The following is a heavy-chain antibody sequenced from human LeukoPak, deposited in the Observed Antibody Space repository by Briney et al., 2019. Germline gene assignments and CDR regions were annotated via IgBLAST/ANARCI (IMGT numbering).Heavy chain of an antibody. J-gene: IGHJ4*02. Sequence: GGSLRLSCAASGFTFSSYAMHWVRPAPGKGLEWVAVISYDGSNKYCADSVKGRFTISRDNSKNTLYLQMNSLRAEDAAVYYCAKNSLPPYSSGWYRYWGQGTLVTVSS. V-gene: IGHV3-30*04. CDR1: GFTFSSYA. D-gene: IGHD6-19*01. CDR2: ISYDGSNK. CDR3: AKNSLPPYSSGWYRY.